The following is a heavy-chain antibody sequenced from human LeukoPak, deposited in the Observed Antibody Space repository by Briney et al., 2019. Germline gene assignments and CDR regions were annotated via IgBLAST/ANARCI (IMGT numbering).Heavy chain of an antibody. CDR2: ISGSGGGT. CDR3: AKDGGASYNSGTSAFDF. Sequence: PGGSLRLSCAASGFTFSSYAMSWVRQAPGKGLEWVSTISGSGGGTYYADSVKGRFTISRDNSKNTLYLQMNSLRAEDTAVYYCAKDGGASYNSGTSAFDFWGQGTMVTVSS. V-gene: IGHV3-23*01. CDR1: GFTFSSYA. D-gene: IGHD6-19*01. J-gene: IGHJ3*01.